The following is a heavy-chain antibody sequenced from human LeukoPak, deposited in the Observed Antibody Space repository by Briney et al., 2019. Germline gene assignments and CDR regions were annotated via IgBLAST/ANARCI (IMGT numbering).Heavy chain of an antibody. J-gene: IGHJ4*02. CDR3: AKDKWPFGIAVALGPFDY. D-gene: IGHD6-19*01. CDR1: EFTFNNYA. V-gene: IGHV3-9*03. CDR2: ISWNSGSI. Sequence: GGSLRLSCAASEFTFNNYAMHWVRQAPGKGVEWVSGISWNSGSIVYADSVKGRFTISRDNAKNSLYLQMNSLRAEDMALYYCAKDKWPFGIAVALGPFDYWGQGTLVTVSS.